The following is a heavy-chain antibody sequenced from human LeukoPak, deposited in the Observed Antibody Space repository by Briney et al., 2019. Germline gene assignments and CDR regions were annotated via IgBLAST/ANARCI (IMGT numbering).Heavy chain of an antibody. J-gene: IGHJ3*02. CDR2: ISKSRNYI. CDR3: EGYDILTGPEAFDI. CDR1: GFTFSRYN. Sequence: GGSLRLSCAASGFTFSRYNMNWVRQAPGQGLEWVACISKSRNYIYYADSVKGRFTISRDNAKNSLYLQMNSLRAEDTAIYYCEGYDILTGPEAFDIWGQGTVVTVSS. D-gene: IGHD3-9*01. V-gene: IGHV3-21*04.